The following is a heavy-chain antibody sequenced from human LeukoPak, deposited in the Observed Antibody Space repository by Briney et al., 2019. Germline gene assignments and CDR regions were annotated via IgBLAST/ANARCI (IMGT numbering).Heavy chain of an antibody. CDR1: GGSISSGGYS. V-gene: IGHV4-30-2*01. CDR2: IYHSGST. Sequence: SETLSLTCAVSGGSISSGGYSWSWIRQPPGKGLEWIGYIYHSGSTYYNPSLKSRVTISVDTSKNQFSLKLSSVTAADTAVYYCARAPSFRGGSYPGWFDYWGQGTLVTVSS. J-gene: IGHJ4*02. CDR3: ARAPSFRGGSYPGWFDY. D-gene: IGHD1-26*01.